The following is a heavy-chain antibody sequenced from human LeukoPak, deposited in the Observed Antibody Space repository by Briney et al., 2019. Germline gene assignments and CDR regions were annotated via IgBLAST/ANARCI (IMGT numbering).Heavy chain of an antibody. J-gene: IGHJ4*02. V-gene: IGHV4-38-2*01. Sequence: SETLSLTCAVSGYSISSGYYWGWIRQPPGKGLEWIGSIYHSGSTYYNPSLKSRVTISVDTSKNQFSLKLSSVTAADTAVYYCARAPPGYFDYWGQGTLVTVSS. D-gene: IGHD1-14*01. CDR2: IYHSGST. CDR1: GYSISSGYY. CDR3: ARAPPGYFDY.